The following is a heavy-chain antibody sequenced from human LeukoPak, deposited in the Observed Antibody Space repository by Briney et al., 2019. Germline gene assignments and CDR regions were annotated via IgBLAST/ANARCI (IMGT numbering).Heavy chain of an antibody. CDR3: ASAPIEERHHSGSYYDFDY. Sequence: GSSVKVSCKASGGTFSNYAISWVRQAPGQGLVWMGGIIPIFGTANYAQKFQGRVTITADESTSTAYMELSSLRSEDTAVYYCASAPIEERHHSGSYYDFDYWGQGTLVTVSS. CDR2: IIPIFGTA. J-gene: IGHJ4*02. V-gene: IGHV1-69*01. CDR1: GGTFSNYA. D-gene: IGHD1-26*01.